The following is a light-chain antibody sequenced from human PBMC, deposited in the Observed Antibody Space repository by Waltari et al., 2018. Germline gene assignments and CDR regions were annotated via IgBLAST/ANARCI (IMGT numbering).Light chain of an antibody. CDR2: EVN. Sequence: QSALTQPASVSGSPGQSITISCTGTSSDFGSYNLVSWYQQHPGKAPKFMIYEVNKRPSGVSNRFSVSKSGNTASRTISGLQAEDEADYYCCSYAGSSAPLYVFGTGTKVTVL. CDR1: SSDFGSYNL. V-gene: IGLV2-23*02. J-gene: IGLJ1*01. CDR3: CSYAGSSAPLYV.